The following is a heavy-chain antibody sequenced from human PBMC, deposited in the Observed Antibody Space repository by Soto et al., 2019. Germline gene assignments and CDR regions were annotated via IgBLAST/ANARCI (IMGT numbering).Heavy chain of an antibody. V-gene: IGHV3-30-3*01. J-gene: IGHJ4*02. CDR2: ISYDGRET. CDR3: ATDPVAVTGSFIDS. Sequence: GGSLRLSCAASGFTFSAYAFHWVRQAPGKGLEWLSVISYDGRETHYADSVEGRFIISRDSSKKTAYLQMNSLRGDDTAVYFSATDPVAVTGSFIDSWGQGTLVTVYS. D-gene: IGHD2-21*02. CDR1: GFTFSAYA.